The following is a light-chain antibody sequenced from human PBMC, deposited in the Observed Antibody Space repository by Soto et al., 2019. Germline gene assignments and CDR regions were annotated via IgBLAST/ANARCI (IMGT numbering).Light chain of an antibody. J-gene: IGKJ1*01. CDR1: ESVSSN. V-gene: IGKV3-15*01. CDR2: GAS. CDR3: HQYNNWWT. Sequence: EVVMTQSPATLSVSPGERATRSCRASESVSSNLAWYQEKPGQAPRLLIYGASTRAAGIPARFSGSGSGTEFTLTISSLQSEDFAVYYCHQYNNWWTFGQGTKVEIK.